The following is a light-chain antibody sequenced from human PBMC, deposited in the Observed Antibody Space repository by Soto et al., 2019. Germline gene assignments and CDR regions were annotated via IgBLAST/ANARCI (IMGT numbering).Light chain of an antibody. CDR3: SAWDDSLRSNI. CDR2: SNK. Sequence: QAVLTQPSSASGTPGQSVTISCSGSRSNIGGNHVSWYQQFPGTAPKLLIYSNKQRASGVPDRFSGSRSGTSASLVISGLQSEDEAEYFCSAWDDSLRSNIFGSGTKGTVL. CDR1: RSNIGGNH. V-gene: IGLV1-44*01. J-gene: IGLJ1*01.